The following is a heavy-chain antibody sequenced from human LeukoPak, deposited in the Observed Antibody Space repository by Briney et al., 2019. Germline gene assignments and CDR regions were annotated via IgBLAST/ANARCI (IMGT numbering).Heavy chain of an antibody. CDR3: ARGRNPTYCGGDCYSLYFQH. D-gene: IGHD2-21*01. CDR2: MNPNSGNT. CDR1: GYTFTSYD. J-gene: IGHJ1*01. V-gene: IGHV1-8*03. Sequence: VASVRVSCKASGYTFTSYDINWVRQAPGQGLEWMGWMNPNSGNTGYAQKFQGRVTITRNTSISTAYMELSSLRSEDTAVYYCARGRNPTYCGGDCYSLYFQHWGQGTLVTVSS.